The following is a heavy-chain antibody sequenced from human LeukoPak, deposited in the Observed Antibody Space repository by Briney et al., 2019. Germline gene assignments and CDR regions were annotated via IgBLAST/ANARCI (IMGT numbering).Heavy chain of an antibody. CDR1: GGSISSYY. J-gene: IGHJ3*02. Sequence: SETLSLTCTVSGGSISSYYWSWIRQPPGKGLEWNGYIYYSGSTNYNPSLKSRVTISVDTSKNQFSLKLSSVTAADTAVYYCARGTSSKDTAMVTVDAFDIWGQGTMVTVSS. D-gene: IGHD5-18*01. V-gene: IGHV4-59*01. CDR3: ARGTSSKDTAMVTVDAFDI. CDR2: IYYSGST.